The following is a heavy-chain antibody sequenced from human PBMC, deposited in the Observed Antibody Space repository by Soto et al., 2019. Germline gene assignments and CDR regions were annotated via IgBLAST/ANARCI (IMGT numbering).Heavy chain of an antibody. CDR3: ASREWELGRPSYYYGMDV. Sequence: ASVKVSCKVSGYTLTELSMHWVRQAPGKGLEWMGGFDPEDGETIYAQKFQGRVTMTEDTSTDTAYMELSSLRSEDTAVYYCASREWELGRPSYYYGMDVWGQGTTVTVSS. J-gene: IGHJ6*02. V-gene: IGHV1-24*01. D-gene: IGHD1-26*01. CDR1: GYTLTELS. CDR2: FDPEDGET.